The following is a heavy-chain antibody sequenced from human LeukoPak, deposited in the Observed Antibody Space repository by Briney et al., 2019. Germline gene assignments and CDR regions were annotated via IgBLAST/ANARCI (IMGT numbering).Heavy chain of an antibody. CDR2: ISSSGSTI. CDR1: GFTFSSYE. V-gene: IGHV3-48*03. J-gene: IGHJ4*02. CDR3: ARGIRGRQFVDY. D-gene: IGHD1-26*01. Sequence: GGSLRLSCAASGFTFSSYEMNWVRQAPGEGLEWVSYISSSGSTIYYADSVKGRFTISRDNAKNSLHLQMNSLRAEDTAVYYCARGIRGRQFVDYWGQGTLVTVSS.